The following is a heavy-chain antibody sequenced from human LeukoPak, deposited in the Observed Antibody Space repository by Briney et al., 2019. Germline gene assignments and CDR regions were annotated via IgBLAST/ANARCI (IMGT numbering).Heavy chain of an antibody. CDR3: ATSQVYCGGDCYPSDYYYYGMDV. J-gene: IGHJ6*02. V-gene: IGHV1-69*04. D-gene: IGHD2-21*02. CDR1: GGTFSSYA. Sequence: SVKVSCKASGGTFSSYAISRVRQAPGQGLEWMGRIIPILGIANYAQKFQGRVTITADKSTSTAYMELSSLRSEDTAVYYCATSQVYCGGDCYPSDYYYYGMDVWGRGTTVTVSS. CDR2: IIPILGIA.